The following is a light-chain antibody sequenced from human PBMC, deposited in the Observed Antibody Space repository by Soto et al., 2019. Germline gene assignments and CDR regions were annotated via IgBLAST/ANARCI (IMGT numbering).Light chain of an antibody. V-gene: IGLV3-21*04. Sequence: SYELTQPPSVSVAPGKTARITCGGNNIGSKSVHWYQQMPGQAPVLVIYYDSDRPSGIPERFSGSNSGNTATLTISRVEAGDEADYSCQVWDSSSDHSYVIFGGGTKLTVL. CDR2: YDS. CDR3: QVWDSSSDHSYVI. CDR1: NIGSKS. J-gene: IGLJ2*01.